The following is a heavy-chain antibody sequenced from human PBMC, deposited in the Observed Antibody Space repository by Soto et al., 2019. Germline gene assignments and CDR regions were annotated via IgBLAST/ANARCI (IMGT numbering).Heavy chain of an antibody. CDR3: ARDHAGSGWFRFDY. D-gene: IGHD6-19*01. V-gene: IGHV1-18*01. CDR2: ISAYNGDT. Sequence: ASVKVSCKASGYTFTSYTMHWVRQAPGQGLEWMGWISAYNGDTNYAQQLQGRVTLTTDTSTSTAYMELRNLRSDDTAMYYCARDHAGSGWFRFDYWGQGTLVTV. CDR1: GYTFTSYT. J-gene: IGHJ4*02.